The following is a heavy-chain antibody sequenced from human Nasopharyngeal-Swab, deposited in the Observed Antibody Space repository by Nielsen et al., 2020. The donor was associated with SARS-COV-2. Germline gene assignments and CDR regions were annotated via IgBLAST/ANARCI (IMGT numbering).Heavy chain of an antibody. D-gene: IGHD6-13*01. CDR1: GFTFSSYA. CDR2: INPNSGGT. CDR3: ARDGAIAAAGDVNYYYYYGMDV. J-gene: IGHJ6*02. Sequence: GGSLRLSCAASGFTFSSYAMHWVRQAPGQWLEWMGWINPNSGGTNYAQKFQGRVTMTRDTSISTAYMELSRLRSDDTAVYYCARDGAIAAAGDVNYYYYYGMDVWGQGTTVTVSS. V-gene: IGHV1-2*02.